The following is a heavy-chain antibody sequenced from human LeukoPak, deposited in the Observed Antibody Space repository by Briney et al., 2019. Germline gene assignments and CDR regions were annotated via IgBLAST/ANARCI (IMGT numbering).Heavy chain of an antibody. CDR3: ARVGRYYGSEPGDY. D-gene: IGHD3-10*01. J-gene: IGHJ4*02. CDR2: TRNKANSYTT. CDR1: GFTFSDHY. V-gene: IGHV3-72*01. Sequence: PGGSLRLSCAASGFTFSDHYMDWVRQAPGKGLEWVGRTRNKANSYTTESAASVKGRFTISRDDSKNSLYLQMNSLKTEDTAVYYCARVGRYYGSEPGDYWGQGTLVTVSS.